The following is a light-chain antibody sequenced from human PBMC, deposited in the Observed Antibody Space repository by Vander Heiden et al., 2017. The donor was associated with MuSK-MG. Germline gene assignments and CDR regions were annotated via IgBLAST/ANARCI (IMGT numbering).Light chain of an antibody. J-gene: IGKJ2*01. Sequence: DIQMTQSPSSLSASVGDRVTITCRPSQSISSYLNWYQQKAGNAPKLLIYGASSLQRGVPSRFSGSGSGTDFSLTIASLQPEDFATYYCQQSYGTPYTFGQGTKLKIK. CDR2: GAS. CDR1: QSISSY. CDR3: QQSYGTPYT. V-gene: IGKV1-39*01.